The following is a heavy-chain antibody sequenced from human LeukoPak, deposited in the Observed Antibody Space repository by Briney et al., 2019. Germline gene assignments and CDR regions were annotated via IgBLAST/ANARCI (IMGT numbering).Heavy chain of an antibody. V-gene: IGHV1-2*02. Sequence: ASVKVSCKASGYTFTDFYLHWVRQAPGQGLEWLGWINPISGGTKYAQNFQDRVTMTSDTSITTVYMEMTRLTYDDTAVYYCARTRRGFGEYEFDYWGQGTLVTVSS. CDR2: INPISGGT. CDR1: GYTFTDFY. CDR3: ARTRRGFGEYEFDY. D-gene: IGHD3-10*01. J-gene: IGHJ4*02.